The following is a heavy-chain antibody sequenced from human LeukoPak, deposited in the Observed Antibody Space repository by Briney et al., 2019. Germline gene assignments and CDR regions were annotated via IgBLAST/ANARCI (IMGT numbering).Heavy chain of an antibody. CDR1: GGSFSGYY. D-gene: IGHD3-3*01. CDR3: ARGRRFLERYDY. CDR2: INHSGST. Sequence: SETLSLTCAVYGGSFSGYYWSWIRQPPGKGLDWIGEINHSGSTNYNPSLKSRVTISVDTSKNQFSLKLSSVTAADTAVYYCARGRRFLERYDYWGQGTLVTVSS. J-gene: IGHJ4*02. V-gene: IGHV4-34*01.